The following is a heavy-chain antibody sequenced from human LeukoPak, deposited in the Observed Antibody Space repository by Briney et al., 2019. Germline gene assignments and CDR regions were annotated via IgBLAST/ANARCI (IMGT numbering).Heavy chain of an antibody. CDR2: INPSGGST. V-gene: IGHV1-46*01. CDR3: ARDACGGDCPSYYFDY. CDR1: GYTFTSYY. Sequence: ASVKVSCKASGYTFTSYYMHWVRQAPGQGLEWMGIINPSGGSTSYAQKFQGRVTMTRDTSTSTVYMELRSLRSEDTAVYYCARDACGGDCPSYYFDYWGQGTLVTVSS. J-gene: IGHJ4*02. D-gene: IGHD2-21*02.